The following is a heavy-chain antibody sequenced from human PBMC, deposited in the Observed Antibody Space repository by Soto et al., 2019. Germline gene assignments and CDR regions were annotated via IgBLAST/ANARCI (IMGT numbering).Heavy chain of an antibody. D-gene: IGHD6-13*01. V-gene: IGHV3-33*01. CDR1: GFTFSSYG. CDR2: IWYDGSNK. CDR3: ARDRIAAAEYYFDY. J-gene: IGHJ4*02. Sequence: GGSLRLSCAASGFTFSSYGMHWVRQAPGKGLEWVAVIWYDGSNKYYADSVKGRFTISRDNSKNTLYLQMNSLRAEDTAVYYCARDRIAAAEYYFDYWGQGTLVTVSS.